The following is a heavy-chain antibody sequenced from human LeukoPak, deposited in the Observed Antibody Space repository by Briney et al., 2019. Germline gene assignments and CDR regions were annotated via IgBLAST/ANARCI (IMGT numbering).Heavy chain of an antibody. CDR3: ARRMEQMPTIGQSNWIDP. CDR1: GGSISNTNW. Sequence: PSGTLSLTCGVSGGSISNTNWWTWVRQPPGKGLEWIGEVNLQGSTNYNPSLKSRVTISVDTSKNQFSLKLSSVTAADTAVYYCARRMEQMPTIGQSNWIDPWGQGTLVTVSS. J-gene: IGHJ5*02. D-gene: IGHD5-24*01. CDR2: VNLQGST. V-gene: IGHV4-4*02.